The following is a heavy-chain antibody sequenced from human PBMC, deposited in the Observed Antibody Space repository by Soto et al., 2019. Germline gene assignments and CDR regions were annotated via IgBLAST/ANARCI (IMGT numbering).Heavy chain of an antibody. CDR1: GFSLTTTGVG. CDR2: VFWDGGE. V-gene: IGHV2-5*02. CDR3: TQVYGSGSWGWYFHS. Sequence: QITLRESGPSLVKPTETLTLTCTFSGFSLTTTGVGVGWIRQPPGKALEWLAVVFWDGGERYSPSLKSRVTITKDTSKDQVALTMTNMAPADTATYYCTQVYGSGSWGWYFHSWGQGTLVTVSS. J-gene: IGHJ4*02. D-gene: IGHD1-26*01.